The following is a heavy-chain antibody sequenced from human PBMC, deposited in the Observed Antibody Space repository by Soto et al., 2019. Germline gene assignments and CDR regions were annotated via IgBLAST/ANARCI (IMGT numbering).Heavy chain of an antibody. CDR1: GGSISSSTYY. CDR2: IYKTGST. V-gene: IGHV4-39*01. Sequence: SETLSLTCIVSGGSISSSTYYWAWIRQPPGQGLEWIGNIYKTGSTYYKPSLKSRVTISVDTSKNQFSLKLNSVTAADTAVYYCARLLVAAPNWFDPWGQGIQVTVSS. D-gene: IGHD6-6*01. CDR3: ARLLVAAPNWFDP. J-gene: IGHJ5*02.